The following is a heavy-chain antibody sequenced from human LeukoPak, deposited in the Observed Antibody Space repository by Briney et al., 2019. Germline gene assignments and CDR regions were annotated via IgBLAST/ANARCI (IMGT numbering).Heavy chain of an antibody. J-gene: IGHJ4*02. CDR2: IYSGGST. CDR3: AREAVTRNYFDY. CDR1: VFTASTNY. Sequence: PGGSLRLSCAPSVFTASTNYMSRGREAPGKGLEWVSVIYSGGSTYYADSVKGRFTISRDNSTNTLYLQMNSLRAEDTAVYYRAREAVTRNYFDYWGQGTLVTVSS. D-gene: IGHD4-17*01. V-gene: IGHV3-53*01.